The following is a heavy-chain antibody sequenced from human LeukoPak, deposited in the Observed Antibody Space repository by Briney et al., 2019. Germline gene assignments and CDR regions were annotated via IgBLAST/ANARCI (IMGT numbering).Heavy chain of an antibody. D-gene: IGHD5-18*01. CDR3: ARVDTAMVGYYYYGMDV. J-gene: IGHJ6*02. V-gene: IGHV1-69*01. CDR2: IIPIFGTA. Sequence: ASVKVSCKASGGTFSSYAISWVRQAPGQGLEWMGGIIPIFGTANYAQKFQGRVTITADESTSTAYMELSSLRSEDTAVYYCARVDTAMVGYYYYGMDVWGQGTTVTVSS. CDR1: GGTFSSYA.